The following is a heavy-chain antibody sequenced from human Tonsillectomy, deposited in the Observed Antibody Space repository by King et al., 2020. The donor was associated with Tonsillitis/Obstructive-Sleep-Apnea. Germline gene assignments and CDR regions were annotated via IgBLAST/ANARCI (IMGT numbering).Heavy chain of an antibody. J-gene: IGHJ3*02. CDR1: GFIFSSYN. V-gene: IGHV3-21*06. D-gene: IGHD3-3*01. CDR2: ISSSSTYI. Sequence: VQLVESGGGLVKPGGSLRLSCAASGFIFSSYNMHWVRQAPGKGLEWVSSISSSSTYIYYADSLKGRFTISRDNAKNSLYLQMSSLGAEDTAVYYCARESVEFVEWLLSGDAFDIWGQGTMVSVSS. CDR3: ARESVEFVEWLLSGDAFDI.